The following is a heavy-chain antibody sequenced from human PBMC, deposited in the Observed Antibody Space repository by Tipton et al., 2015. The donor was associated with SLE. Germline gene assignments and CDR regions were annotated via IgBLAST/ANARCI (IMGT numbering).Heavy chain of an antibody. V-gene: IGHV1-8*03. CDR1: GYTFTSYD. CDR3: ARGGGWGSPMGRLDAFDI. J-gene: IGHJ3*02. Sequence: QLVQSGAEVKKPGASVKVSCKASGYTFTSYDINWVRQATGQGLEWMGWMNPNSGNTGYAQKFQGRVTITRNTSISTAYMELSSLRSEDTTVNYCARGGGWGSPMGRLDAFDIWGQGTMVAVSS. CDR2: MNPNSGNT. D-gene: IGHD7-27*01.